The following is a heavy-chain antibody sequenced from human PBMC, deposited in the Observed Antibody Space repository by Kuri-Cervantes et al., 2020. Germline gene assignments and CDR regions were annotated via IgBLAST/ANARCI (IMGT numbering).Heavy chain of an antibody. V-gene: IGHV1-3*01. CDR2: INAGNGNT. CDR1: GYTFTSYA. Sequence: ASVKVSCKASGYTFTSYAMHWVRQAPGQRLEWMGWINAGNGNTKYSQKFQGRVTMTTDTSTSTAYMELSSLRSEDTAVYYCARGVLRFLEWHEGARYYMDVWGKGTTVTVSS. D-gene: IGHD3-3*01. CDR3: ARGVLRFLEWHEGARYYMDV. J-gene: IGHJ6*03.